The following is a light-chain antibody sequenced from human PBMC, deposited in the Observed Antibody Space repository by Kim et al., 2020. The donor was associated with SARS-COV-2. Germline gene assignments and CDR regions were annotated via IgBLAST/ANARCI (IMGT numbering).Light chain of an antibody. CDR1: KLGDKY. Sequence: SPGQTSTITCSGVKLGDKYACWYQQKPGQPPVLVIYQDSRRPSGIPERFSGSNSGNTATLTISGTQAMDEADYYCQAWDSSTGVFGTGTKVTVL. J-gene: IGLJ1*01. V-gene: IGLV3-1*01. CDR2: QDS. CDR3: QAWDSSTGV.